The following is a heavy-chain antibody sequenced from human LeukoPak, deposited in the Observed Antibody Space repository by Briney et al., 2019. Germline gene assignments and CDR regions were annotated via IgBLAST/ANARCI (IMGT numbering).Heavy chain of an antibody. D-gene: IGHD4-17*01. V-gene: IGHV3-53*01. CDR3: ARDLYGSLDY. CDR2: IYSGGST. J-gene: IGHJ4*02. CDR1: GFTVSSNY. Sequence: GGSLRLSCAAPGFTVSSNYMSWVRQASGKGLEWVSVIYSGGSTYYADSVKGRFTISRDNSKNTLYLQMNSLRAEDTAVYYCARDLYGSLDYWGQGTLVTVSS.